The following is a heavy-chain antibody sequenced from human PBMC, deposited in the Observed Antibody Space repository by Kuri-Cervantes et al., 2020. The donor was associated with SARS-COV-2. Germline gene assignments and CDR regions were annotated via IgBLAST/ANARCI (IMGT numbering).Heavy chain of an antibody. D-gene: IGHD1-26*01. Sequence: ASVKVSCKVSGYTLTELSMHWVRQAPGKGLEWMGGFDPEDGETIYAQKFQGRVTMTEDTSTDTAYMELGSLRSEDTAVYYCATFGGSYPKYYFDYWGQGTLVTVSS. V-gene: IGHV1-24*01. J-gene: IGHJ4*02. CDR3: ATFGGSYPKYYFDY. CDR2: FDPEDGET. CDR1: GYTLTELS.